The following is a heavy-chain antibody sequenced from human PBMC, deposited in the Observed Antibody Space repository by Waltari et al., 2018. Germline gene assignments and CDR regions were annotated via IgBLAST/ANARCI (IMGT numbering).Heavy chain of an antibody. CDR3: AKDLTGVVIDAFDI. D-gene: IGHD3-3*01. V-gene: IGHV3-23*03. J-gene: IGHJ3*02. CDR1: GFTFSSYS. Sequence: EVQLLESGGGLVQPGGSLRLSCAASGFTFSSYSMSWVRQAPGKGLEWVSVIYSGGITYYADSVKGRFTISRDNSKNTLYLQMNSLRAEDTAVYYCAKDLTGVVIDAFDIWGQGTMVTVSS. CDR2: IYSGGIT.